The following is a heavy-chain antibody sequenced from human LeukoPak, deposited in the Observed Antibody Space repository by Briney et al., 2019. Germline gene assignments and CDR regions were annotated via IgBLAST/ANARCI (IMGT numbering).Heavy chain of an antibody. CDR3: AKSRGSGGFFYFDY. CDR1: GFTFSSYA. CDR2: ISGSGGST. Sequence: PGGSLRLSCAASGFTFSSYAMTWVRQAPGKGLEWVSGISGSGGSTYYADSVKGRFTISRDNSKNTLYLQMSSLRAEDTAVYYCAKSRGSGGFFYFDYWGQGNLVTVSS. V-gene: IGHV3-23*01. D-gene: IGHD3-10*01. J-gene: IGHJ4*02.